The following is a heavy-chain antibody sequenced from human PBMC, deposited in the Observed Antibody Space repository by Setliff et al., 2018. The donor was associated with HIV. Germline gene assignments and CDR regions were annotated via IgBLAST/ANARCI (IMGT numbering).Heavy chain of an antibody. CDR1: GYTFTSYY. Sequence: ASVKVSCKASGYTFTSYYMHWVRQAPGQGLEWMGWINPNSGGTNYAQKFQGRVTMTRDTSISTAYMELSRLRSDDTAVYYCARSCCSGGSCYGYDAFDIWGQGTMVTVSS. CDR3: ARSCCSGGSCYGYDAFDI. D-gene: IGHD2-15*01. J-gene: IGHJ3*02. CDR2: INPNSGGT. V-gene: IGHV1-2*02.